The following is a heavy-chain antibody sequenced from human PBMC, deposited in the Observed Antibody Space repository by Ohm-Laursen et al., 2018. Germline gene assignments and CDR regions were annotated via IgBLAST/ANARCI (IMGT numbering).Heavy chain of an antibody. CDR1: GGSISSGGYY. J-gene: IGHJ5*02. Sequence: GTLSLTCTVSGGSISSGGYYWSWIRQPPGKGLEWIGYIYYSGSTNYNPSLKSRVTISVDTSKNQFSLKLSSVTAADTAVYYCARDKVYLPGGFDPWGQGTLVTVSS. D-gene: IGHD2-21*01. CDR2: IYYSGST. V-gene: IGHV4-61*08. CDR3: ARDKVYLPGGFDP.